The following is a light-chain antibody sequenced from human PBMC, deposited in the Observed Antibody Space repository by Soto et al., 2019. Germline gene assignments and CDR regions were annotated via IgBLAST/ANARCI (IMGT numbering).Light chain of an antibody. CDR1: QSVSSSY. CDR2: GAS. J-gene: IGKJ5*01. Sequence: EIVLTQSPGTLSLSPGERATLSCRASQSVSSSYLAWYQQKPGQAPRLLIYGASSRATGIPDRFSGSGSGTEFTLTISSLQSEDFAVYYCQQYGSSRITFGQGKRLEIK. V-gene: IGKV3-20*01. CDR3: QQYGSSRIT.